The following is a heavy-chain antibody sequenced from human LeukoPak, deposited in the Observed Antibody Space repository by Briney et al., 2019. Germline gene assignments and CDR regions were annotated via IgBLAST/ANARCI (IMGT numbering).Heavy chain of an antibody. Sequence: GGSLRLSCAASGFSLTTYGMSWVRQAPGKGLEWVSLISTSGRDIYYADSVKGRFTISRDNAKNSLYLQMNSLRAEDTAVYYCAREVQLERLGFGKEGSAFDYWGQGTLVTVSS. CDR3: AREVQLERLGFGKEGSAFDY. V-gene: IGHV3-21*01. D-gene: IGHD1-1*01. CDR1: GFSLTTYG. CDR2: ISTSGRDI. J-gene: IGHJ4*02.